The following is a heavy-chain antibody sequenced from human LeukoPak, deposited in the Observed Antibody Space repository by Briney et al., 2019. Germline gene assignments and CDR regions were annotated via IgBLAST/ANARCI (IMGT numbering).Heavy chain of an antibody. J-gene: IGHJ3*02. CDR3: AREALGAPLYDSFDI. D-gene: IGHD2-2*02. V-gene: IGHV4-59*01. CDR1: GGSISSYY. CDR2: IYYSGST. Sequence: SETLSLTCAVSGGSISSYYWSWIRQPPGKGLEWIGYIYYSGSTNYNPSLKCRVTISVDTSKNQFSLKLSSVTAADTAVYYCAREALGAPLYDSFDIWGQGTMVTVSS.